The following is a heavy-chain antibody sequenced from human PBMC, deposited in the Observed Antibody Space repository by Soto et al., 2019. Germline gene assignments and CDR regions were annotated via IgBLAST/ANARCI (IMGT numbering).Heavy chain of an antibody. CDR2: ISTSIDAT. Sequence: PGGSLGLSCAASGFAFINYAMHWVRQAPGKGLERVSSISTSIDATYYADSVKGRFTISRDDSKNTLYLQMNSLRAEDSAVYYCAKDRTVAARNFDYWGQGTQVTVSS. V-gene: IGHV3-23*01. CDR1: GFAFINYA. CDR3: AKDRTVAARNFDY. J-gene: IGHJ4*02. D-gene: IGHD6-6*01.